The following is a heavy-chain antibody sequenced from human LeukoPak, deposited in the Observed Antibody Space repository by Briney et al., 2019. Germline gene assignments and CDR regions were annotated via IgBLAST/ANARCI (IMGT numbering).Heavy chain of an antibody. J-gene: IGHJ6*02. CDR2: INSDGSST. D-gene: IGHD3-3*01. CDR1: GFTFGSYW. Sequence: SGGSLRLSCAASGFTFGSYWMHWVRQAPGKGLVWVSRINSDGSSTSYADSVKGRFTISRDNAKNTLYLQMNSLRAEDTAVYYCARVPTYDLWSGYFVGPYYYGMDVWGQGTTVTVSS. V-gene: IGHV3-74*01. CDR3: ARVPTYDLWSGYFVGPYYYGMDV.